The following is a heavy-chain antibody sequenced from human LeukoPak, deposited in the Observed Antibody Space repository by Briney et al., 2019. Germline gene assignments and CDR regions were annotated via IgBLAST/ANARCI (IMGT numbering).Heavy chain of an antibody. J-gene: IGHJ5*02. Sequence: PSETLSLTCTVSGYSISSGYYWGWLRQPPGKGLEWIGSIYYSGSTYYNPSLKSRVTISVDTSKNQFSLKLSSVTAADTAVYFCARVSSSHEFDPWGQGTLVTVSS. CDR1: GYSISSGYY. D-gene: IGHD6-13*01. V-gene: IGHV4-38-2*02. CDR3: ARVSSSHEFDP. CDR2: IYYSGST.